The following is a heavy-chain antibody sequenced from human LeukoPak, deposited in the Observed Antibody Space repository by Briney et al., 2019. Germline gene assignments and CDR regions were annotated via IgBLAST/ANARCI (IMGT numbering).Heavy chain of an antibody. CDR1: GYSISSGYY. J-gene: IGHJ4*02. Sequence: SETLSLTCTVSGYSISSGYYWGWIRQPPGKGLEWIGSIYHSGSTYYNPSLKSRVTISVDTSKNQFSLKLSSVTAADTAVYYCARQVIERYFDWLSYFDYWGQGTLVTVSS. CDR2: IYHSGST. CDR3: ARQVIERYFDWLSYFDY. V-gene: IGHV4-38-2*02. D-gene: IGHD3-9*01.